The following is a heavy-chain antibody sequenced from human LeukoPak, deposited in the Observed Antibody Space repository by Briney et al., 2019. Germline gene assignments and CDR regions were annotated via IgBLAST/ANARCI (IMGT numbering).Heavy chain of an antibody. J-gene: IGHJ4*02. D-gene: IGHD3-22*01. CDR2: ISGSGGST. CDR1: GFTFSSYA. Sequence: PGGSLRLSCAASGFTFSSYAMSRVRQAPGKGLEWVSAISGSGGSTYYADSVKGRFTISRDNSKNTLYLQMNRLRAEDTAVYYCPKDQAHLNYYDSSGYSAYWGQGTLVTVPS. CDR3: PKDQAHLNYYDSSGYSAY. V-gene: IGHV3-23*01.